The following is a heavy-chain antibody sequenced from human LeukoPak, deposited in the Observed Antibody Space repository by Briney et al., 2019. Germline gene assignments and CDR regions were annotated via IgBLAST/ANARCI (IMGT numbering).Heavy chain of an antibody. J-gene: IGHJ2*01. V-gene: IGHV3-30*04. CDR1: GFTFSSYA. CDR3: ARDGLAAATLHWCFDL. Sequence: GGSLRLSCAASGFTFSSYAMHWVRQAPGKGLEWVAVISYDGSNEYYAGSVKGRFTISRDSSKNTLYLQMNSLRAEDTAVYYCARDGLAAATLHWCFDLWGRGTLVTVSS. D-gene: IGHD2-15*01. CDR2: ISYDGSNE.